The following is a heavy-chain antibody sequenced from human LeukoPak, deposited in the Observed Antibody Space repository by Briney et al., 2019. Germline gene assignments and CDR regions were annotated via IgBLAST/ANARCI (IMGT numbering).Heavy chain of an antibody. V-gene: IGHV3-11*01. CDR1: GFTFRDYY. D-gene: IGHD3-22*01. J-gene: IGHJ4*02. CDR3: ARDRRDFDTSGDFDY. Sequence: GGSLRLSCAASGFTFRDYYMSWIRQAPGKGLEWVSNISSSGTTIYYADSVKGRFTISRDNANNTLYLQMNSLRAEDTAIYFCARDRRDFDTSGDFDYWGQGTLVTVSS. CDR2: ISSSGTTI.